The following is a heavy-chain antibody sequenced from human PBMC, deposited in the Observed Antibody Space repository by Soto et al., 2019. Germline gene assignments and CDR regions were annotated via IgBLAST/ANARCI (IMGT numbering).Heavy chain of an antibody. CDR1: GGSINSGTYY. D-gene: IGHD6-19*01. Sequence: QLQLQESGPGLVKPSETLSLTCTVSGGSINSGTYYWGWIRQPPGKGLECIGTIYYSGSTYYNPSLKRRVTICVDTSKNQFSLNLSTVTAADSAMYDCARNNVEASSVRYCYCHDSWGQGTVVTVSS. V-gene: IGHV4-39*01. J-gene: IGHJ4*02. CDR2: IYYSGST. CDR3: ARNNVEASSVRYCYCHDS.